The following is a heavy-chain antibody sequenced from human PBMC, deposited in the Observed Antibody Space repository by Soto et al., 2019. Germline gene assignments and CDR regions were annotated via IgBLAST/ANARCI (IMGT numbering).Heavy chain of an antibody. V-gene: IGHV5-51*01. D-gene: IGHD4-17*01. Sequence: HGESLKISCKGSGYSFTSYWIGWVRQMPGKGLEWMGIIYPGDSDTRYSPSFQGQVTISADKSISTAYLQWSSLKASDTAMYYCARHGLYGDYGDYYGMDVWGQGTTVTVSS. J-gene: IGHJ6*02. CDR3: ARHGLYGDYGDYYGMDV. CDR1: GYSFTSYW. CDR2: IYPGDSDT.